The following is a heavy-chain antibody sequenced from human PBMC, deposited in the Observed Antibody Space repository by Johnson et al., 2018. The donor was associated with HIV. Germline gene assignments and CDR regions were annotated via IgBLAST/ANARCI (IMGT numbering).Heavy chain of an antibody. Sequence: QMLLVESGGGSVKSGGSLRVSCAASGFTFSSYGMHWVRQAPGKGLEWVTVISYDGGLKYYADSVKGRFTISRDNSKNTLYLQMNTLRAEDTAVYYCGGVGRTGSAFDMWGLGTMVTVSS. CDR2: ISYDGGLK. V-gene: IGHV3-30*03. J-gene: IGHJ3*02. CDR3: GGVGRTGSAFDM. CDR1: GFTFSSYG. D-gene: IGHD2-15*01.